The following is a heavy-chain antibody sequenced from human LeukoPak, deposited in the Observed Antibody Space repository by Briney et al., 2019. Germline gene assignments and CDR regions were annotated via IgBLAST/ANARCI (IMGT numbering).Heavy chain of an antibody. V-gene: IGHV1-18*01. Sequence: RASVTVSCKASGYTFTSYGISWVRQAPGQGLEWMGWISAYNGNTNYAQKLQGRVTMTTDTSTSKAYMELRSLRSDDTAVYYCARDDNYGSGQPDDWGQGTLVTVSS. CDR3: ARDDNYGSGQPDD. D-gene: IGHD3-10*01. CDR2: ISAYNGNT. CDR1: GYTFTSYG. J-gene: IGHJ4*02.